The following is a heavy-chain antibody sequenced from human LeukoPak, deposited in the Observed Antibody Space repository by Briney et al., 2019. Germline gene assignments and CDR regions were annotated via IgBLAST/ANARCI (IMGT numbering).Heavy chain of an antibody. D-gene: IGHD6-13*01. V-gene: IGHV4-59*01. J-gene: IGHJ5*02. CDR1: GFTFSSYW. CDR3: ARVTSSSWYVYNWFDP. Sequence: GSLRLSCAASGFTFSSYWMNWARQPPGKGLEWIGYIYYSGSTNYNPSLKSRVTISVDTSKNQFSLKLSSVTAADTAVYYCARVTSSSWYVYNWFDPWGQGTLVTVSS. CDR2: IYYSGST.